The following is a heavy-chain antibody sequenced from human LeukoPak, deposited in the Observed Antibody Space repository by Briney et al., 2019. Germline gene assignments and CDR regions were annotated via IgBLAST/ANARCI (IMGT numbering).Heavy chain of an antibody. D-gene: IGHD6-19*01. CDR3: ASSGWYGDY. CDR2: INTDGSST. V-gene: IGHV3-74*01. CDR1: GFTFSSYW. J-gene: IGHJ4*02. Sequence: GGSLRLSCAASGFTFSSYWMHWVRQAPGKGLVWVSRINTDGSSTGYADSVKGRFTISRDNAKNSLYLQMNSLRAEDTAVYYCASSGWYGDYWGQGTLVTVSS.